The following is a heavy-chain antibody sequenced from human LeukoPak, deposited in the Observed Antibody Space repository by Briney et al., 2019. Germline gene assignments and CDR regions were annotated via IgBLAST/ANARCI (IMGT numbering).Heavy chain of an antibody. D-gene: IGHD6-6*01. V-gene: IGHV1-18*01. CDR3: ARVRIAARLVDY. CDR1: GGTFSSYA. CDR2: ISAYNGNT. Sequence: ASVKVSCKASGGTFSSYAISWVRQAPGQGLEWMGWISAYNGNTNYAQKLQGRVTMTTDTSAGTAYMELRSLRSDDTAVYYCARVRIAARLVDYWGQGTLVTVSS. J-gene: IGHJ4*02.